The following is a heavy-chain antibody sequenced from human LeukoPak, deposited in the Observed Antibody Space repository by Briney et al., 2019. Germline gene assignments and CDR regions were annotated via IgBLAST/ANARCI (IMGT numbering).Heavy chain of an antibody. CDR3: ARGIVPAAKYYFGY. J-gene: IGHJ4*02. Sequence: SETLSLTCIVSGGSVRSGTYYWSWIRQPPGKGLEWIGYIYYSGSTNYNPSLKSRVTISIDTSKNQFSLKLSSVTAADTALYYCARGIVPAAKYYFGYWGQGTLVTVSS. D-gene: IGHD2-2*01. V-gene: IGHV4-61*01. CDR1: GGSVRSGTYY. CDR2: IYYSGST.